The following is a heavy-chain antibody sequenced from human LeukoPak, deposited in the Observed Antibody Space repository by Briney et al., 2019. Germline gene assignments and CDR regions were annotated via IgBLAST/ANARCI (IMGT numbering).Heavy chain of an antibody. D-gene: IGHD6-19*01. CDR2: IYTSRTT. Sequence: SETLSLTCTVSGGSISGYYWSWIRQPAGKGLEWIGRIYTSRTTSYNPSLKSRVTMSVDTSKNQFPLKLSSVTAADTAVYYCARLGYSSGWTYFDYWGQGTLVTVSS. J-gene: IGHJ4*02. CDR3: ARLGYSSGWTYFDY. V-gene: IGHV4-4*07. CDR1: GGSISGYY.